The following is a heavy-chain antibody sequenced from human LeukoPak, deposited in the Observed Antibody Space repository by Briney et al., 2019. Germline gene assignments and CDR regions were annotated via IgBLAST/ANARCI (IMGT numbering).Heavy chain of an antibody. CDR1: NDPISSGYY. D-gene: IGHD3-22*01. V-gene: IGHV4-38-2*01. CDR3: SSALYYLSGMGV. J-gene: IGHJ6*04. Sequence: SETLSLTCAVSNDPISSGYYWDWIRQPPGKGXXXXCRIHYYGLNYYNPSLKSRVTISVDTGKNQFSLKLKSVTAADTVVYYFSSALYYLSGMGVWGKGTTVTVSS. CDR2: IHYYGLN.